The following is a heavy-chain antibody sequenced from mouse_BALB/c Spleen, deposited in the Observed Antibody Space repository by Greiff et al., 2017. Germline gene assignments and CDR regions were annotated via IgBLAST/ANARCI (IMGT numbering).Heavy chain of an antibody. CDR1: GFTFSSYA. CDR3: ARSDDGYFSYWYFDV. D-gene: IGHD2-3*01. V-gene: IGHV5-6-5*01. Sequence: EVKLEESGGGLVKPGGSLKLSCAASGFTFSSYAMSWVRQTPEKRLEWVASISSGGSTYYPDSVKGRFTISRDNARNILYLQMSSLRSEDTAMYYCARSDDGYFSYWYFDVWGAGTTVTVSS. CDR2: ISSGGST. J-gene: IGHJ1*01.